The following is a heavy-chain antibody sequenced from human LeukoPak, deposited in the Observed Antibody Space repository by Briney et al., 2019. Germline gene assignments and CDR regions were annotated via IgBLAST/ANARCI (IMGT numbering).Heavy chain of an antibody. CDR1: GFTFSSYA. CDR2: ISYDGSNK. CDR3: AREDIAAAGKGY. Sequence: GRSLRLSCAASGFTFSSYAMHWVRQAPGKGLEWVAVISYDGSNKYYADSVKGRFTSSRDNSKNTLYLQMNSLRAEDTAVYYCAREDIAAAGKGYWGQGTLVTVSS. D-gene: IGHD6-13*01. J-gene: IGHJ4*02. V-gene: IGHV3-30-3*01.